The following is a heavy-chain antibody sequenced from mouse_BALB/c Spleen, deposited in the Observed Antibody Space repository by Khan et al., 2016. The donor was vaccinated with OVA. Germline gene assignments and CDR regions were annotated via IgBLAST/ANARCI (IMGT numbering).Heavy chain of an antibody. D-gene: IGHD1-1*01. CDR1: GFDFSRYW. CDR2: INPDSSTI. CDR3: VSDYYYGSGCIDN. J-gene: IGHJ2*01. V-gene: IGHV4-1*02. Sequence: EVKLLESGGGLVQPGGSLKLSCAASGFDFSRYWMSWVRQAPGQGLEWIGEINPDSSTINYTPSLKDKFIISRDSAKNTLYLQMSKVRSEDTALYYCVSDYYYGSGCIDNWSQGTTLTDSS.